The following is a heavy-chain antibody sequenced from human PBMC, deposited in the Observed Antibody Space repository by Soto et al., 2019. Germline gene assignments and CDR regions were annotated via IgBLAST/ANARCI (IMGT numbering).Heavy chain of an antibody. CDR2: IWYDGSNQ. CDR1: GFTFSSYA. J-gene: IGHJ6*02. D-gene: IGHD2-21*01. CDR3: ARDLAEGGMDV. V-gene: IGHV3-33*01. Sequence: QVQLVESGGGVVQPGRSLRLSCAASGFTFSSYAIHWVRQAPGKGLEWVALIWYDGSNQYYADSVKGRFTISRDSSKNMVFLHMNSLRAEDTAVYYCARDLAEGGMDVWGQGTTVTVSS.